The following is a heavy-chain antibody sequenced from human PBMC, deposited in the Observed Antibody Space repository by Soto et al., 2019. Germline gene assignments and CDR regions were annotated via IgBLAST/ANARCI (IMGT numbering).Heavy chain of an antibody. V-gene: IGHV1-18*01. CDR3: ATDTPPTDY. CDR2: ISAYNTNT. CDR1: GYTFTSYH. J-gene: IGHJ4*02. Sequence: QVQLVQSGAEVKKPGASVKVSCKTSGYTFTSYHISWVRQAPGQGLEWMGWISAYNTNTNYAQKFQSRVTMTTDTLTITAYMELRTLRSDDTAVYYCATDTPPTDYWGQGTLVTVSS.